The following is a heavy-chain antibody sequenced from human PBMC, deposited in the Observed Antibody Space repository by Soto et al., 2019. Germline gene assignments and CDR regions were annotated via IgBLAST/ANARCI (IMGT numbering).Heavy chain of an antibody. CDR3: ARERSAAGAGWFDP. J-gene: IGHJ5*02. CDR1: GYTFTSYD. CDR2: MNPNSGNT. D-gene: IGHD6-13*01. Sequence: QVQLVQSGAEVKKPGASVKVSCKASGYTFTSYDINWVRQATGQGLEWMGWMNPNSGNTGYAQKFQGRVTMTRNTSISTAYMELSSLRSEDTAVYFCARERSAAGAGWFDPWGQGTLVTVSS. V-gene: IGHV1-8*01.